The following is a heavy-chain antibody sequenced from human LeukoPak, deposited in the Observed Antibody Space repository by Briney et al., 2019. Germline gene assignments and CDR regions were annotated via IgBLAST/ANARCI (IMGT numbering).Heavy chain of an antibody. J-gene: IGHJ4*02. D-gene: IGHD2-15*01. CDR3: AKGLYCSGGSCYVY. CDR2: IPYDGSNK. Sequence: GRSLRLSCAASGFTFSSYGMHWVRQAPGKGLEWVAVIPYDGSNKYYADSVKGRFTISRDNSKNTLYLQMNSLRAEDTAVYYCAKGLYCSGGSCYVYWGQGTLVTVSS. CDR1: GFTFSSYG. V-gene: IGHV3-30*18.